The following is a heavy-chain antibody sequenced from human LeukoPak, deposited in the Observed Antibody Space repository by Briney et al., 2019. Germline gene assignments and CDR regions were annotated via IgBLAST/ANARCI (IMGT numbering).Heavy chain of an antibody. CDR2: ISSSGSYI. CDR1: AFTFSSYS. J-gene: IGHJ6*03. CDR3: ARVRREMKRSLGRITEYSYYYYMDV. D-gene: IGHD2/OR15-2a*01. Sequence: GGSLRLSCAASAFTFSSYSMNWVRQAPGKGLEWVSSISSSGSYIYYADSVKGRFTISRDNAKNSLYLQMNSLRAEDTAVYYCARVRREMKRSLGRITEYSYYYYMDVWGKGTTVTVSS. V-gene: IGHV3-21*01.